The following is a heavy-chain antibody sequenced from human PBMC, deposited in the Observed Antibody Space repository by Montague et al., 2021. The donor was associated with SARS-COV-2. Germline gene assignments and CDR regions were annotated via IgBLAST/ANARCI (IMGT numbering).Heavy chain of an antibody. V-gene: IGHV4-4*02. J-gene: IGHJ4*02. Sequence: SETLSLTCAVSGGSISSSNWWSWVRQPPGKGLEWIGEIYHSGNTXXNPSLEGRATISVDKSKNQFSLKLSSVTAADTAVYYCASRGAGWFGSNPERFDYWGQGTLVTVSS. CDR1: GGSISSSNW. CDR2: IYHSGNT. D-gene: IGHD3-10*01. CDR3: ASRGAGWFGSNPERFDY.